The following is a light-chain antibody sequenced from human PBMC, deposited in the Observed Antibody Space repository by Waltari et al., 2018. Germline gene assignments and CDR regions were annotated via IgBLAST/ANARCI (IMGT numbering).Light chain of an antibody. J-gene: IGKJ2*01. V-gene: IGKV3-15*01. CDR3: QQYNNWPRT. Sequence: EIVMTQSPATLSVSPGERATLSCRASQSVGSNFAWYQHKPGQAPRLLIYDASTRATGIPARFCGRGSGTEFTLTISSLQSEDFAVYYCQQYNNWPRTFGQGTKLEIK. CDR1: QSVGSN. CDR2: DAS.